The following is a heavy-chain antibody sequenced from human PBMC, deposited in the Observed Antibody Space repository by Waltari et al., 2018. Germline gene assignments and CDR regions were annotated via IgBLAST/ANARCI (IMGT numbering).Heavy chain of an antibody. CDR1: GFTFISYA. Sequence: EVQLLESGGGLVQPGGSLRLSCAASGFTFISYAMSWVRQAPGKGREGVSSISGHGLTTFYADSVKGRFSMSRDNSKNTLYLQINGLRADDTAVYYCAKVGGIAAAEFQFDFWGRGTLVTVSS. CDR3: AKVGGIAAAEFQFDF. D-gene: IGHD6-13*01. J-gene: IGHJ4*02. CDR2: ISGHGLTT. V-gene: IGHV3-23*01.